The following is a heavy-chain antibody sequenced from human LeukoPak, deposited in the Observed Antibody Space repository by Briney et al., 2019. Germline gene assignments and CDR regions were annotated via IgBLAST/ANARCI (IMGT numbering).Heavy chain of an antibody. D-gene: IGHD2-8*02. CDR1: GFTFSSYS. CDR3: ASRGWYIEPDY. J-gene: IGHJ4*02. V-gene: IGHV3-48*01. CDR2: ISSSSSTI. Sequence: PGGSLRPSCAASGFTFSSYSMNWVRQAPGKGLEWVSYISSSSSTIYYADSVKGRFTISRDNAKNSLYLQMNSLRAEDTAAYYCASRGWYIEPDYWGQGTLVTVSS.